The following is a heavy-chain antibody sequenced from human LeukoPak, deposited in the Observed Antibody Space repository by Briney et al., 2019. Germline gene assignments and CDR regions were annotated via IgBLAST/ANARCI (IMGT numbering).Heavy chain of an antibody. D-gene: IGHD6-6*01. CDR2: IYHSGST. CDR1: GGSISNYY. V-gene: IGHV4-59*01. J-gene: IGHJ4*02. Sequence: SETLSLTCTVSGGSISNYYWSWIRQPPGKGLEYIGFIYHSGSTNYNPSFKSRVTMSVDKSKNQCSLRLSSVTAADTAIYFCARSTQASSTSFDYWGQGTLVTVSP. CDR3: ARSTQASSTSFDY.